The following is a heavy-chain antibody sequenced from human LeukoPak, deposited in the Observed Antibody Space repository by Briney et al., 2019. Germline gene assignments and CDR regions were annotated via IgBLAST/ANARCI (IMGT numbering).Heavy chain of an antibody. J-gene: IGHJ4*02. CDR1: GFTFDDYG. Sequence: PGGSLRLSCAASGFTFDDYGMSWVRQAPGKGLEWVSSISSSSSYIYYADSVKGRFTISRDNAKNSLYLQMNSLRAEDTAVYYCARDSTNGVCRFHDWGQGTLVTVSS. V-gene: IGHV3-21*01. CDR3: ARDSTNGVCRFHD. D-gene: IGHD2-8*01. CDR2: ISSSSSYI.